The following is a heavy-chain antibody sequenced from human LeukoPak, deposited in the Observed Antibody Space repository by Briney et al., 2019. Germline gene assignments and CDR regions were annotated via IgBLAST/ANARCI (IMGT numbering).Heavy chain of an antibody. CDR3: ARGATTHKPHYYYYYMDV. Sequence: SETLSLTCAVYGGSFSGYYWSWIRQPPGKGLEWIGSIYYSGSTYYNPSLKSRVTISVDTSKNQFSLKLSSVTAADTAVYYCARGATTHKPHYYYYYMDVWGKGTTVTISS. CDR1: GGSFSGYY. D-gene: IGHD5-12*01. V-gene: IGHV4-34*01. CDR2: IYYSGST. J-gene: IGHJ6*03.